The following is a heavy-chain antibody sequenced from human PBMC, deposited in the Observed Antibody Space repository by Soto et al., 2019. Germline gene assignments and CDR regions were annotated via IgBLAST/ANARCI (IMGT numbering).Heavy chain of an antibody. CDR1: GGSVSSGSYY. J-gene: IGHJ4*02. CDR2: IYYSGST. V-gene: IGHV4-61*01. CDR3: ARAVDGYNYYYFDY. Sequence: PSETLSLTCTVSGGSVSSGSYYWSWIRQPPGKGLEWMGYIYYSGSTNYNPSLKSRVTISVDTSKNQFSLKLSSVTAADTAVYYCARAVDGYNYYYFDYWGQGTLVTVSS. D-gene: IGHD5-12*01.